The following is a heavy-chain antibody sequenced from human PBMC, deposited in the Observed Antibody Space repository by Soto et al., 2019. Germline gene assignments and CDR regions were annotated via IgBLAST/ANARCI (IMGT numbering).Heavy chain of an antibody. CDR2: IMPIFGRA. CDR3: AGADITIFGVVIGDSGSYYPTFHETYYYYGMDV. J-gene: IGHJ6*02. Sequence: GASVKVSCKASGGTFSSYAISWVRQAPGQGLEWMGGIMPIFGRANYAQKFQGRVTITADESTSTAYMELSSLRSEDTAVYYCAGADITIFGVVIGDSGSYYPTFHETYYYYGMDVWGQGTTVTV. D-gene: IGHD3-3*01. CDR1: GGTFSSYA. V-gene: IGHV1-69*13.